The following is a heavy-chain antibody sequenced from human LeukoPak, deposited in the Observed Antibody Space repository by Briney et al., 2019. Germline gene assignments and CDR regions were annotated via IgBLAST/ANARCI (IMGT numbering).Heavy chain of an antibody. CDR3: ARETYGSYYLDY. D-gene: IGHD1-26*01. CDR2: IYTSGSI. Sequence: SETLSLTCTVSGGSISSYYWSWIRQPAGKGLEWIGRIYTSGSINFNPSLKSRVTMSVDTSKNQFSLRLSSVTAADTAVYYCARETYGSYYLDYWGQGTLVTVSS. J-gene: IGHJ4*02. V-gene: IGHV4-4*07. CDR1: GGSISSYY.